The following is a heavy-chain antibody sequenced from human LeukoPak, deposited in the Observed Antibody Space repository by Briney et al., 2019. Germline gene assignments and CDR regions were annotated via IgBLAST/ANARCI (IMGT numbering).Heavy chain of an antibody. CDR2: ISSSGSII. D-gene: IGHD6-19*01. J-gene: IGHJ4*02. CDR1: GFTFNSYE. V-gene: IGHV3-48*03. Sequence: GGSLRLSCAASGFTFNSYEMNWVRQAPGKGLEWLSFISSSGSIIYYADSMKGRFTITRDNAKNSLYLQMNSLRAEDTAVYYCARGQYTSDWYYFDYWGQGTLVTVSS. CDR3: ARGQYTSDWYYFDY.